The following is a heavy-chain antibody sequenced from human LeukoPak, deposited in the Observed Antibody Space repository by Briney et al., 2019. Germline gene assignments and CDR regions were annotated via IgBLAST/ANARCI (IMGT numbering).Heavy chain of an antibody. V-gene: IGHV3-30*18. CDR1: GITFSSYG. CDR2: ISHDGSNK. J-gene: IGHJ6*02. Sequence: GRSLRLSCAASGITFSSYGMHWVRQAPGKGLEWVAVISHDGSNKYYADSVKGRFTISRDNSKNTLYLQMNSLRAEDTAVYYCAKVSRYCSSTSCYTSYYYYGMDVWGQGTTVTVSS. CDR3: AKVSRYCSSTSCYTSYYYYGMDV. D-gene: IGHD2-2*02.